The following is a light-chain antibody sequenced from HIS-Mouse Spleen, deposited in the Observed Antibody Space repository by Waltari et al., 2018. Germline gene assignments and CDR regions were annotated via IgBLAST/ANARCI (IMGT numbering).Light chain of an antibody. CDR1: SSNIGSNY. CDR3: EAWDDSLSGPV. CDR2: RNN. V-gene: IGLV1-47*01. J-gene: IGLJ3*02. Sequence: QSVLTQPPSASGTPGQRVTISCSGSSSNIGSNYVYWYQQLPGTAPKLLIYRNNQRASGGPDRFAGSKSGTSASLAISGLRSEDEADYYCEAWDDSLSGPVFGGGTKLTVL.